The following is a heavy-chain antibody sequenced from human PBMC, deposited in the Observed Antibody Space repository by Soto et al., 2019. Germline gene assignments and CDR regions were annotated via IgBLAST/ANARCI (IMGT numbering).Heavy chain of an antibody. CDR3: ARDRYSYYDFWSGSLPYYYYGMDV. CDR1: GFTFSNYA. V-gene: IGHV3-23*01. Sequence: GGSLRLSCAASGFTFSNYAVTWVRQAPGKGLEWVSTISGSGGSTYYADSVKGRFTISRDNAKNSLYLQMNSLRAEDTAVYYCARDRYSYYDFWSGSLPYYYYGMDVWGQGTTVTVSS. J-gene: IGHJ6*02. D-gene: IGHD3-3*01. CDR2: ISGSGGST.